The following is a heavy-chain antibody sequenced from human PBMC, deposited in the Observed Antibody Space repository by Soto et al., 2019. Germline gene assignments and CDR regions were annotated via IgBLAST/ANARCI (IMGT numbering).Heavy chain of an antibody. J-gene: IGHJ6*02. D-gene: IGHD2-15*01. CDR2: ISSVGNIK. CDR1: GFPFSSYA. CDR3: ARPATPSHYYYAMDV. V-gene: IGHV3-30-3*01. Sequence: QVRLVESGGGVVQPGRSLRLSCAASGFPFSSYAMHWVRQAPGKGLEWVAVISSVGNIKYYADSVKGRFTISRDTSKSTLSLQMNSLRGEDMAVYYCARPATPSHYYYAMDVWGQGTTVTVSS.